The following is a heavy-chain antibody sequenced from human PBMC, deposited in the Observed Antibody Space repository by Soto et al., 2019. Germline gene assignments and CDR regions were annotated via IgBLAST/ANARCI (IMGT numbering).Heavy chain of an antibody. CDR3: STSDYLDSSGSDY. CDR2: IYNDDST. CDR1: GFTVSGNY. D-gene: IGHD3-22*01. Sequence: PGGSLRLSCAGAGSGFTVSGNYMSWVRQPPGKGLEWVSVIYNDDSTYYAHSMKGRFTISRDNSKNTLYLQMNSLRDEDTAVYYCSTSDYLDSSGSDYWGQGTVVTVSS. J-gene: IGHJ4*02. V-gene: IGHV3-53*01.